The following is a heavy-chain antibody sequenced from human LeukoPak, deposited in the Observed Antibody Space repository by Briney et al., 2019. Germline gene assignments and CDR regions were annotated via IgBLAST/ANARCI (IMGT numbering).Heavy chain of an antibody. CDR3: ARLRGYSGYDPYYFDY. Sequence: PSETLSLTCAVSGGSISTGTYYWGWIRQPPGKGLEWIGSIYYSGSTYYNPSLKSRVTISVDTSKNQFSLKLSSVTAADTAVYYCARLRGYSGYDPYYFDYWGQGTLVTVSS. CDR2: IYYSGST. CDR1: GGSISTGTYY. D-gene: IGHD5-12*01. V-gene: IGHV4-39*01. J-gene: IGHJ4*02.